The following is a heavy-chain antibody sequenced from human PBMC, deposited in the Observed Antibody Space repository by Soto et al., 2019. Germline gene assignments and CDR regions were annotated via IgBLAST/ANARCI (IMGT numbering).Heavy chain of an antibody. CDR2: ISPYNGKT. D-gene: IGHD2-15*01. CDR3: ARDIYGGNCCDAFDI. Sequence: QAPLAQSGAEVKKPGASVHISCKASGYTFTNYGFIWVRQAPGHGLEWVGWISPYNGKTEYAQKFQGRVTMTRDKPTSTAYMELRSLRSDDTAVYYCARDIYGGNCCDAFDIWGQGTMVTLSS. V-gene: IGHV1-18*01. J-gene: IGHJ3*02. CDR1: GYTFTNYG.